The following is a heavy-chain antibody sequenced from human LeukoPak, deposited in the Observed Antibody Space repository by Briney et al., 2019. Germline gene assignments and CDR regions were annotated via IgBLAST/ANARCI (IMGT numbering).Heavy chain of an antibody. CDR2: IYPGDSDT. CDR1: GCTFTNYW. V-gene: IGHV5-51*06. J-gene: IGHJ4*02. D-gene: IGHD6-13*01. CDR3: AIKHDGSWYSPFDY. Sequence: GDSLKISCQGSGCTFTNYWIGWVRQMPGKGLAWMGIIYPGDSDTRYSPSFQGQVTISADKSISTAYLQWNSLKASDSAMYYCAIKHDGSWYSPFDYWGQGTLVTVSS.